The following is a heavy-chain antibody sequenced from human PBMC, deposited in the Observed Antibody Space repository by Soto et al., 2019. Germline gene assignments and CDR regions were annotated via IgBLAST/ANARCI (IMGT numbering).Heavy chain of an antibody. J-gene: IGHJ3*02. CDR1: GFTFSSYS. V-gene: IGHV3-21*01. CDR3: ARDRDYVWGSYRPAAFDI. Sequence: EVQLVESGGGLVKPGGSLRLSCAASGFTFSSYSMNWVRQAPGKGLEWVSSISSSSGYIYYADSVKGRFTISRDNAKKSLYLQMISVRAEDTAVYYCARDRDYVWGSYRPAAFDIWGQGTLVTVSS. CDR2: ISSSSGYI. D-gene: IGHD3-16*02.